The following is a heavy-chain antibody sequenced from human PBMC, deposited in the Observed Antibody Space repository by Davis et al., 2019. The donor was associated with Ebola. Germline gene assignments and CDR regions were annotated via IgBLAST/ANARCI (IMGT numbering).Heavy chain of an antibody. CDR2: ISSNGGFT. J-gene: IGHJ2*01. Sequence: PGGSLRFSCAASGFTFSNYAMHWVRQAPGKGLEFVSGISSNGGFTYYADSVKGRFTISRDNSNNSLYLQMGSVRAEDMAVYYGARAPRENYYDLYFDPWGRGTRVTVSS. V-gene: IGHV3-64*02. CDR3: ARAPRENYYDLYFDP. CDR1: GFTFSNYA. D-gene: IGHD3-22*01.